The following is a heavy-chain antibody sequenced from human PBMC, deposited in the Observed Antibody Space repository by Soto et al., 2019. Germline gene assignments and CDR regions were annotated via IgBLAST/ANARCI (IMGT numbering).Heavy chain of an antibody. CDR2: ISGSGGST. CDR1: GFTFSSYA. V-gene: IGHV3-23*01. J-gene: IGHJ4*02. D-gene: IGHD2-2*01. CDR3: AKALPGYWSSTSCYYAPFDY. Sequence: GGSLRLSCAASGFTFSSYAMSWVRQAPGKGLEWVSAISGSGGSTYYADSVKGRFTISRDNSKNTLYLQMNSLRAEDTAVYYCAKALPGYWSSTSCYYAPFDYWGQGTLVTVSS.